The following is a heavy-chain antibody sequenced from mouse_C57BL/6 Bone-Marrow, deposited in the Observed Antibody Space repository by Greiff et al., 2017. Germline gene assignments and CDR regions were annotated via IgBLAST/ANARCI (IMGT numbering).Heavy chain of an antibody. CDR2: IYPGDGDT. CDR3: ARSFYGSSYVGAMDY. V-gene: IGHV1-80*01. J-gene: IGHJ4*01. D-gene: IGHD1-1*01. Sequence: QVQLQQSGAELVKPGASVKISCKASGYAFSSYWMNWVKQRPGKGLEWIGQIYPGDGDTNYNGKFKGKATLTADKSSSTAYMQLSSLTSEDSAVYVCARSFYGSSYVGAMDYWGQGTSVTVSS. CDR1: GYAFSSYW.